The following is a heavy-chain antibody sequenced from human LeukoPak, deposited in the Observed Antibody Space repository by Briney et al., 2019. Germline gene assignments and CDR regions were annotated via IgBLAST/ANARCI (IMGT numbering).Heavy chain of an antibody. CDR2: ISYDGSNK. Sequence: GGSLRLSCAASGFTFSSYAMHWVRQAPGKGLEWVAVISYDGSNKYYADSVKGRFTISRDNANNSLYLQMNSLRADDTAVYYCARDLRFSYDYWGQGTLVTVSS. CDR1: GFTFSSYA. J-gene: IGHJ4*02. V-gene: IGHV3-30*07. CDR3: ARDLRFSYDY. D-gene: IGHD3-10*01.